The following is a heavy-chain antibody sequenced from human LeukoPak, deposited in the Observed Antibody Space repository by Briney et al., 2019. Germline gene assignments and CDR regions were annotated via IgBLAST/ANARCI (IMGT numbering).Heavy chain of an antibody. V-gene: IGHV3-53*01. D-gene: IGHD3-3*01. CDR1: GFIVSSNY. CDR3: ARSGYQPAFDI. CDR2: IYRGGST. J-gene: IGHJ3*02. Sequence: PGGSLRLSCAASGFIVSSNYMSWVRQAPGKGLEWVSVIYRGGSTYYADSVKGRFTISRDNSKNTLYLQMNSLRVEDTAVYYCARSGYQPAFDIWGQGTMVTVSS.